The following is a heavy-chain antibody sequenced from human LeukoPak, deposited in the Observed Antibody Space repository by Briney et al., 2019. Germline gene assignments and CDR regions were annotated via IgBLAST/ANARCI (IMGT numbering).Heavy chain of an antibody. D-gene: IGHD5-12*01. CDR3: ASEFREDHSGSQYFQH. CDR1: GFSFSSYA. CDR2: MSYDGNEK. J-gene: IGHJ1*01. V-gene: IGHV3-30*04. Sequence: GGSLGLSCAASGFSFSSYAMHWVRQAPGKGLEWVAFMSYDGNEKHYADSVKGRFTISRDNSKNTLYLQMNSLRAEDTAVYFCASEFREDHSGSQYFQHWGQGTLVSVSS.